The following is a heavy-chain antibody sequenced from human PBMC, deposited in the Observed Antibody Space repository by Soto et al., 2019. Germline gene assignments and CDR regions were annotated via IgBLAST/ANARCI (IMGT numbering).Heavy chain of an antibody. D-gene: IGHD3-3*01. CDR1: GYTFTSYG. Sequence: GASVKVSCKASGYTFTSYGISWLRQSPGQGLEWMGWISAYNGNTNYAQKLQGRVTMTTDTSTSTAYMELRSLRSDDTAVYYCARDRARGFTAYYDFLSGYSSYYYYGMDVWGQGTTVTVSS. J-gene: IGHJ6*02. CDR2: ISAYNGNT. CDR3: ARDRARGFTAYYDFLSGYSSYYYYGMDV. V-gene: IGHV1-18*01.